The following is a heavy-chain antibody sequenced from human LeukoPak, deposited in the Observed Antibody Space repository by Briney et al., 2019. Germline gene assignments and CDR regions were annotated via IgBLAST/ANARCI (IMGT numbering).Heavy chain of an antibody. V-gene: IGHV3-23*01. CDR3: AKGGTDYYDSSGYYLIDY. CDR2: ISGSGGST. CDR1: GFTFSSYA. Sequence: GGSLRLSCAASGFTFSSYAMSWVRQAPGKGLEWVSAISGSGGSTYYADSVKGRFTISRDNSKNTLYLQMNSLRAEDTAVYYCAKGGTDYYDSSGYYLIDYWGQGTLVTVSS. J-gene: IGHJ4*02. D-gene: IGHD3-22*01.